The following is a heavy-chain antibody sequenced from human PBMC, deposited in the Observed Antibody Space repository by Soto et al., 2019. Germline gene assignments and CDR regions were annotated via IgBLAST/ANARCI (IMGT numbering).Heavy chain of an antibody. J-gene: IGHJ4*02. D-gene: IGHD3-10*01. V-gene: IGHV3-33*08. Sequence: PGGSLRLSCAASGFTFSSYGMHWVRQAPGKGLEWVAVIWYDGSDKYYADSVKGRFTISRDNSKNTLYLQMNSLRAEDTAVYYCVLSWHSYSFDLWGQGTFVTGSS. CDR3: VLSWHSYSFDL. CDR1: GFTFSSYG. CDR2: IWYDGSDK.